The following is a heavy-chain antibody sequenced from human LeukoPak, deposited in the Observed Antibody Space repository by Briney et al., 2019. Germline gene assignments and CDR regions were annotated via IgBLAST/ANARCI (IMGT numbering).Heavy chain of an antibody. CDR2: IIPIFGTA. Sequence: ASVKVSCKASGGTFSSYAISWVRQAPGQGLEWMGGIIPIFGTANYAQKFQGRVTINADESTSTAYMELRSLRSDDTAVYYCARGSSSDAFDIWGQGTMVTVSS. D-gene: IGHD6-19*01. J-gene: IGHJ3*02. V-gene: IGHV1-69*13. CDR1: GGTFSSYA. CDR3: ARGSSSDAFDI.